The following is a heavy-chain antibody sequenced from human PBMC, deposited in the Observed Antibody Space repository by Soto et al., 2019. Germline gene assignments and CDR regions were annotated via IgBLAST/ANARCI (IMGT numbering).Heavy chain of an antibody. J-gene: IGHJ5*02. CDR2: ISSSSSTI. CDR1: GFTFSSYS. Sequence: GGSLRLSCAASGFTFSSYSMNWVRQAPGKGLEWVSYISSSSSTIYYADSVKGRFTISRDNAKNSLYLQMNSLRAEDTAVYYCARGTHCSGGSCYSDWFDPWGQGTLVTVSS. V-gene: IGHV3-48*01. CDR3: ARGTHCSGGSCYSDWFDP. D-gene: IGHD2-15*01.